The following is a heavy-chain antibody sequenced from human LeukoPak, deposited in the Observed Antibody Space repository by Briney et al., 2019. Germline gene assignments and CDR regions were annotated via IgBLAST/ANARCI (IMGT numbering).Heavy chain of an antibody. CDR3: ARGLRFLEWLDY. CDR1: GGSISGYY. Sequence: SETLSLTCTVSGGSISGYYWSWSRQPPGKGLEWIGRIYTSGSTNYNPSLKSRVTISVDTSKNQFSLKLSSVTAADTAVYYCARGLRFLEWLDYWGQGTLVTVSS. J-gene: IGHJ4*02. D-gene: IGHD3-3*01. CDR2: IYTSGST. V-gene: IGHV4-4*08.